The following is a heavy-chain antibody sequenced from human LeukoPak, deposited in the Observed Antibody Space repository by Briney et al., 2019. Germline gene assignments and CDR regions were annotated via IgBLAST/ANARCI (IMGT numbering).Heavy chain of an antibody. J-gene: IGHJ4*02. CDR1: GGSISSSSYY. D-gene: IGHD6-19*01. V-gene: IGHV4-39*07. Sequence: SETLSLTCTVSGGSISSSSYYWGWIRQPPGKGLEWIGSIYYSGSTYYNPSLKSRVTISVDTSKNQFSLKLSSVTAADTAVYYCARFGYSSGWYGGAFDYWGQGTLVTVSS. CDR2: IYYSGST. CDR3: ARFGYSSGWYGGAFDY.